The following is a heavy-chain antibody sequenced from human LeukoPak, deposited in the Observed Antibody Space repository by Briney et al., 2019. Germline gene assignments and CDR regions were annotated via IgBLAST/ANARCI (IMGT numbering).Heavy chain of an antibody. Sequence: PGGSLRLSCAASGFTFSSYGMSWVRQAPGKGLEWVSAISGSGGSTYYADSVKGRFTISRDNSKNTLYLQMNSLRAEDTAVYYCATDIIVVPAAIIGLTPLDYWGQGTLVTVSS. CDR3: ATDIIVVPAAIIGLTPLDY. CDR2: ISGSGGST. D-gene: IGHD2-2*01. CDR1: GFTFSSYG. V-gene: IGHV3-23*01. J-gene: IGHJ4*02.